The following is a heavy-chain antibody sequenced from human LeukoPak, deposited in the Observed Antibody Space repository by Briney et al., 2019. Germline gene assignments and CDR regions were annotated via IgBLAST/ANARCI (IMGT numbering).Heavy chain of an antibody. CDR3: AREVASRPSYQYYYYYMDV. CDR2: IKQDGSEK. V-gene: IGHV3-7*01. Sequence: GGSLRLSCAVSGFTFSSYWMSWVRQAPGKGLEWVANIKQDGSEKYYVDSVKGRFTISRDNAKNSLYLQMNSLRAEDTAVYYCAREVASRPSYQYYYYYMDVWGKGTTVTVSS. D-gene: IGHD2-2*01. J-gene: IGHJ6*03. CDR1: GFTFSSYW.